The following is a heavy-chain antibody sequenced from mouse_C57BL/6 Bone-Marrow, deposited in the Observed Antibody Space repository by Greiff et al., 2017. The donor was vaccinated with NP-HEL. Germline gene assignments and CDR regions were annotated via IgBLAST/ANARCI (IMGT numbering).Heavy chain of an antibody. J-gene: IGHJ2*01. CDR1: GYTFTSYW. V-gene: IGHV1-55*01. CDR2: IYPGSGST. CDR3: ARRTTTVVKDYFDY. Sequence: QVQLQQPGAELVKPGASVKMSCKASGYTFTSYWITWVKQRPGQGLEWIGDIYPGSGSTNYNEKFKSKATLTVDTSSSTAYMQLSSLTSVDSAVYYCARRTTTVVKDYFDYWGQGTTLTVSS. D-gene: IGHD1-1*01.